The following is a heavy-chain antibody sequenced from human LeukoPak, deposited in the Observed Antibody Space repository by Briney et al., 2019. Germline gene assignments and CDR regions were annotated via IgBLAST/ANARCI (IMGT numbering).Heavy chain of an antibody. CDR1: GYTFTGYY. J-gene: IGHJ4*02. V-gene: IGHV1-2*02. D-gene: IGHD2-2*01. CDR2: INPKSGGT. CDR3: ARGGEVCSSSSCYRGHDY. Sequence: ASVKVSCKASGYTFTGYYMHWVRQAPGQGLEWMGWINPKSGGTTYEQKFQGRVTMTRDTSTSTAYMELSRLRSDDTAVYYCARGGEVCSSSSCYRGHDYWGQGTLVTDSS.